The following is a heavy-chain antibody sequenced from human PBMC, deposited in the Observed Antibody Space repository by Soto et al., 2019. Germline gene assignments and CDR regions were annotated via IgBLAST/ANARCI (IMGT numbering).Heavy chain of an antibody. V-gene: IGHV3-11*05. CDR3: ARRISAHFDY. J-gene: IGHJ4*02. CDR1: GFVFSDYY. Sequence: QVQLVESGGGLVKAGGSLRLSCAASGFVFSDYYMTWIRQAPGKGLEWLTYISSSSSHTNYADSVKGRFTISRDNAKNSVYLQINSLRAEDTAVYYCARRISAHFDYLGQGTLVTVSS. CDR2: ISSSSSHT.